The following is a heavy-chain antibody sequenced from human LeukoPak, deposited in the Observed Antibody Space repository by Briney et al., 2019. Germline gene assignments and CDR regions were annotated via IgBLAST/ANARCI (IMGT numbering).Heavy chain of an antibody. CDR3: VSFYETY. Sequence: GGSLRLSCAASGFTFTTYWMHWVRQAPGKGLVWVSHINSDGSITSYADSVKGRFTISRDNAKNTVYLQMNSLRAEDTAVYYCVSFYETYWGRGTLVTVSS. J-gene: IGHJ4*02. CDR1: GFTFTTYW. CDR2: INSDGSIT. D-gene: IGHD2/OR15-2a*01. V-gene: IGHV3-74*01.